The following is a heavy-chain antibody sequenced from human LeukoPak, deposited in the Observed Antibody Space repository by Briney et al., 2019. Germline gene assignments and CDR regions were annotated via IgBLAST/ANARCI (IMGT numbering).Heavy chain of an antibody. CDR1: GGSISSYY. CDR2: IYYSGST. D-gene: IGHD1-26*01. V-gene: IGHV4-59*01. J-gene: IGHJ6*02. Sequence: SETLSLTCTVSGGSISSYYWSWIRQPPGKGLEWIGYIYYSGSTNYNPSLKSRVTISVDTSKNQFSLKLSSVTAADTAVYYCARGSGGTYSASYYYGMDVWGQGTTVTISS. CDR3: ARGSGGTYSASYYYGMDV.